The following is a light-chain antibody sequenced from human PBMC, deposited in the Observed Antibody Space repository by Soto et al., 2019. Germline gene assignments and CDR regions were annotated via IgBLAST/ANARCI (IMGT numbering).Light chain of an antibody. J-gene: IGLJ3*02. CDR1: SSNIGAGYD. CDR2: GNT. CDR3: QSFDRSLTAWV. Sequence: QSVLTQPPSVSGAPGQRVTISCTGSSSNIGAGYDVHWYQQLPGTAPTLLISGNTDRPSGVPDRFSGSKSGNSASLAITGLQTEDEADYYCQSFDRSLTAWVFGGGTKLTVL. V-gene: IGLV1-40*01.